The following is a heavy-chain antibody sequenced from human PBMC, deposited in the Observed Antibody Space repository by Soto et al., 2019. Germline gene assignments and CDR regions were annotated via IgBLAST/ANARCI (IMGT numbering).Heavy chain of an antibody. CDR2: INPNSGGT. J-gene: IGHJ3*02. Sequence: QVQLVQSGAEVKKPGASVKVSCKASGYTFTGYYMHWVRQAPGQGLEWMGWINPNSGGTNYAQKFQGWVTMTRDTSISPAYMELSRLRSDDTAVYYCARAWSCSSTGCYGLAFDIWGQGTMVTVSS. D-gene: IGHD2-2*01. V-gene: IGHV1-2*04. CDR3: ARAWSCSSTGCYGLAFDI. CDR1: GYTFTGYY.